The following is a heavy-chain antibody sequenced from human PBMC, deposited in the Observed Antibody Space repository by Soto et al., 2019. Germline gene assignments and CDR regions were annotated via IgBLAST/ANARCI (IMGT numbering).Heavy chain of an antibody. CDR1: GGSISSGSHY. Sequence: QLQLLKSGPGLVKPSETLSLTCTVSGGSISSGSHYWGWIRQPPGKGLEWIGNIFYSGRTYYNPSLKSRVTISVHTSKNQFSLKLTSVTAADTAVYYCASFAAHYFYYDMDVWGQGTTVTVSS. CDR2: IFYSGRT. CDR3: ASFAAHYFYYDMDV. V-gene: IGHV4-39*01. J-gene: IGHJ6*02. D-gene: IGHD2-15*01.